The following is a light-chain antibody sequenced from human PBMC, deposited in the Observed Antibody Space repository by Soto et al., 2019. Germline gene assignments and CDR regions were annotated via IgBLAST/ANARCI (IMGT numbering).Light chain of an antibody. Sequence: AIQLTQSPSSLSASVGDRVTITCRASQGISSAFAWYQQKPGKVPRLLIYDVSSLPSGFPSRFSGSGSGTDFTLTITSLQPDPFATYYCQQFYIYPFTFGQGTRL. V-gene: IGKV1-13*02. CDR1: QGISSA. CDR2: DVS. J-gene: IGKJ5*01. CDR3: QQFYIYPFT.